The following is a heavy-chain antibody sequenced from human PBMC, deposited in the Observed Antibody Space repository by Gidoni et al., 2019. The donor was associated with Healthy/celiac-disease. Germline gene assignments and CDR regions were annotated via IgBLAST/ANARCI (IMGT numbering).Heavy chain of an antibody. D-gene: IGHD3-3*01. J-gene: IGHJ5*02. CDR1: GGSISSGSYY. CDR2: IYTGGST. CDR3: AREGIFGVDLGRFDP. Sequence: QVQLQESGPGLVKPSQTLSLTCIVSGGSISSGSYYWSWIRQPAGKGLEWIGRIYTGGSTNYNPSLKSRVTISVDTSKNQFSLKVNSVTAADTAVYYCAREGIFGVDLGRFDPWGQGTLVTVSS. V-gene: IGHV4-61*02.